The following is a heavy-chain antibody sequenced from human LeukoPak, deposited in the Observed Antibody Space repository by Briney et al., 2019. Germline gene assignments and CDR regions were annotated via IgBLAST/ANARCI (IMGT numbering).Heavy chain of an antibody. CDR2: ISGSGNTM. V-gene: IGHV3-11*01. Sequence: GGSLSLSCSASGFTFSDYYMSWIRQAPGKGLEWVSHISGSGNTMYYADSVRGRFTISRDNAKNSVYLQMSSLRADDTAIYYCARERAPMITYRDGMDVWGQGTTVTVSS. CDR3: ARERAPMITYRDGMDV. J-gene: IGHJ6*02. CDR1: GFTFSDYY. D-gene: IGHD3-16*01.